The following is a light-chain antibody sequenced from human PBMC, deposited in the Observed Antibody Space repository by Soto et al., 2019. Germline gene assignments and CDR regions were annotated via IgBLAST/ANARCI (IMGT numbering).Light chain of an antibody. CDR2: GEF. Sequence: DIQMTQSPSSLSASVGDRVTITCRASQSIDSYLNWYQQKPGKAPKILIYGEFSLQSGVPSRFSGSRSGTDFSLTISSLQPEDLGTYYWQQTYRPPGTFGGGAKVESK. CDR1: QSIDSY. CDR3: QQTYRPPGT. V-gene: IGKV1-39*01. J-gene: IGKJ4*01.